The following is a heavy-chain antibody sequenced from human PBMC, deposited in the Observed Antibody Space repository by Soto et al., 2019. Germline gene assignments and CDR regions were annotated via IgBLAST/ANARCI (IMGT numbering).Heavy chain of an antibody. CDR3: ASFGGLYYFDY. D-gene: IGHD3-10*01. Sequence: SETLSLTCTVSGGSISSSSYYWGWIRQPPGKGLEWIGSIYYSGSTYYNPSLKSRVTISVDTSKNQFSLKLSSVTAADTAVYYCASFGGLYYFDYWGQGTLVTVSS. V-gene: IGHV4-39*01. J-gene: IGHJ4*02. CDR1: GGSISSSSYY. CDR2: IYYSGST.